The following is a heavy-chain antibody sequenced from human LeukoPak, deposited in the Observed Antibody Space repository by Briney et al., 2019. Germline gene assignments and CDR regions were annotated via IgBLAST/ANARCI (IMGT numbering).Heavy chain of an antibody. Sequence: GGSLRLSCAASGFTFDDYTMHWVRQAPGKGLEWVSLISWDGGSTYYADSVKGRFTISRDNSKNSLYLQMNSLRTEDTALYYCAKEGRGVRWSGYLYYYYYYMDVWGKGTTVTVSS. V-gene: IGHV3-43*01. CDR2: ISWDGGST. CDR3: AKEGRGVRWSGYLYYYYYYMDV. J-gene: IGHJ6*03. CDR1: GFTFDDYT. D-gene: IGHD3-3*01.